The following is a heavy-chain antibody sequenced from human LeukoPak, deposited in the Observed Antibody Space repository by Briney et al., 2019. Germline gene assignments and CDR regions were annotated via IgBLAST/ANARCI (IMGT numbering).Heavy chain of an antibody. V-gene: IGHV4-59*08. D-gene: IGHD1-26*01. CDR3: ARCTSYCTLFDY. Sequence: PSETLSLTCTVSGGSISSYYWSWLRQPPGKGLEWIGYIYYSGSTNYNPSLKSRVTISVDTSKNQFSLKLSSVTAADTAVYYCARCTSYCTLFDYWGQGTLVTVSS. CDR2: IYYSGST. CDR1: GGSISSYY. J-gene: IGHJ4*02.